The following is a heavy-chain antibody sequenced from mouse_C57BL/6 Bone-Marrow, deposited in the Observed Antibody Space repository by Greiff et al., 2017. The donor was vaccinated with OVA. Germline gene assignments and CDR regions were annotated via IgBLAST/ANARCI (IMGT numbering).Heavy chain of an antibody. J-gene: IGHJ3*01. CDR2: IDPANGNT. CDR3: AFYYYGSSWFAY. CDR1: GFNIKNTY. D-gene: IGHD1-1*01. Sequence: EVQLVESVAELVRPGASVKLSCTASGFNIKNTYMHWVKQRPEQGLEWIGRIDPANGNTKYAPKFQGKATITADTSSNTAYLQLSSLTSEDTAIYYCAFYYYGSSWFAYWGQGTLVTVSA. V-gene: IGHV14-3*01.